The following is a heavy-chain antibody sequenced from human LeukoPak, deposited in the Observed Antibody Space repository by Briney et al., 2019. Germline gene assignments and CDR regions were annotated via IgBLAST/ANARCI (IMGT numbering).Heavy chain of an antibody. J-gene: IGHJ3*02. D-gene: IGHD3-22*01. CDR1: GYTFTSYG. Sequence: ASVKVSCKASGYTFTSYGINWVRQAPGQGLEWMGWISAYNGNTNYAQKLQGRVTMTTDTSTSTAYMELSSLRSEDTAVYYCARPYYYDSSGYYRGYAFDIWGQGTMVTVSS. CDR3: ARPYYYDSSGYYRGYAFDI. V-gene: IGHV1-18*01. CDR2: ISAYNGNT.